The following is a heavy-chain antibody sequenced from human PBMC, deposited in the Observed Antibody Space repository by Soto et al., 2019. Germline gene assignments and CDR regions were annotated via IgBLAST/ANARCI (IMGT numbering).Heavy chain of an antibody. V-gene: IGHV4-34*01. D-gene: IGHD3-3*01. CDR1: GGSFSVYY. J-gene: IGHJ6*02. CDR3: ARIPYYDFWSGYPNYYYYGMDV. CDR2: INHSGST. Sequence: EPLSLTCAVYGGSFSVYYWSWIHHPPGNGLEWIGEINHSGSTSYNPSLKSRVTISVDTSKNQFSLKLSSVTAADTAVYYCARIPYYDFWSGYPNYYYYGMDVWGQGTTVTVSS.